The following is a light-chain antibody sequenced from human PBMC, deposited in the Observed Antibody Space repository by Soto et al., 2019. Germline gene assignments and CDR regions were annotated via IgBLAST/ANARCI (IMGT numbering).Light chain of an antibody. CDR2: LNSDGSH. J-gene: IGLJ1*01. V-gene: IGLV4-69*01. CDR1: SGHSSYA. CDR3: QTWGTGIHV. Sequence: QLVLTQSPSASASLGASVKLTCTLSSGHSSYAIAWHQQQPEKGPRYLMKLNSDGSHSKGDGIPDRFSGSSSGAERYLTISSLQSEDEADYCCQTWGTGIHVFGTGTKLTVL.